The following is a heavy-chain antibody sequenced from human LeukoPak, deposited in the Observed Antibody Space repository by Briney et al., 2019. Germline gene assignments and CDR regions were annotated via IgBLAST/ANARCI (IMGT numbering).Heavy chain of an antibody. Sequence: PGGSLRHSCAASGFTFGTYAMTWVRQAPGKGLEWVASINSGDSTYYGDSVKGRFTISRDRSKNTLYLQMNSLRAEDTAVYYCAKDLTVTTLGYFDYWGQGTLVTVSS. CDR2: INSGDST. V-gene: IGHV3-23*01. CDR3: AKDLTVTTLGYFDY. D-gene: IGHD4-17*01. J-gene: IGHJ4*02. CDR1: GFTFGTYA.